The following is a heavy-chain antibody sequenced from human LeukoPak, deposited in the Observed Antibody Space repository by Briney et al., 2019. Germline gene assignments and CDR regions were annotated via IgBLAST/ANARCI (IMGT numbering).Heavy chain of an antibody. CDR3: ANDYGDYSGENAFDI. D-gene: IGHD4-17*01. V-gene: IGHV3-30*02. CDR1: GFIFSSYG. Sequence: GGSLRLSCTASGFIFSSYGMHWVRQAPGKGLEWVAFIRYDGSNKYYADSVKGRFTISRDNSKNTLYLQMNSLRAEDTAVYYCANDYGDYSGENAFDIWGQGTMVTVSS. J-gene: IGHJ3*02. CDR2: IRYDGSNK.